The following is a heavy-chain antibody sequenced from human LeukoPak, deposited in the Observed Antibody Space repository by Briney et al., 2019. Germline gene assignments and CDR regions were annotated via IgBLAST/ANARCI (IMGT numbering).Heavy chain of an antibody. CDR3: ARTFGVGYNFYYFDY. V-gene: IGHV3-30*04. D-gene: IGHD5-24*01. CDR2: ISYDGSNK. Sequence: PGRYLRLSCAASGFTFSSYAMHWVRQAPGKGLEWVAVISYDGSNKYYADSVKGRFTISRDNSKNTLYLQMNSLRAEDAAVYYCARTFGVGYNFYYFDYWGQGTLVTVSS. CDR1: GFTFSSYA. J-gene: IGHJ4*02.